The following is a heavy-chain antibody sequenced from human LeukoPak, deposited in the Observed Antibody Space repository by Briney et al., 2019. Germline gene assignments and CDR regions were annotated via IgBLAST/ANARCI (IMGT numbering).Heavy chain of an antibody. V-gene: IGHV4-59*08. D-gene: IGHD6-19*01. CDR3: ARRFGASGWVDY. CDR2: IYSSGST. CDR1: GGSMSSYY. J-gene: IGHJ4*02. Sequence: SETLSLTCTVSGGSMSSYYWSWIRQPPGNGLEWIGYIYSSGSTNYNPSLKSRVTISVDSSKNQFSLKLSSVTAADTAVYYCARRFGASGWVDYWGQGTLVTVSS.